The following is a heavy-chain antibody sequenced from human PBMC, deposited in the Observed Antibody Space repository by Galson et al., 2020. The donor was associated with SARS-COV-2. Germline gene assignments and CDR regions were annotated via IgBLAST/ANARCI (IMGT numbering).Heavy chain of an antibody. CDR2: IYYSGST. CDR1: GGSISSSSYY. CDR3: ARLWSSSWYDLRPSNNWFDP. D-gene: IGHD6-13*01. J-gene: IGHJ5*02. V-gene: IGHV4-39*01. Sequence: SETLSLTCTVSGGSISSSSYYWGWIRQPPGKGLEWIGSIYYSGSTYYNPSLKSRVTISVDTSKNQFSLKLSSVTAADTAVYYCARLWSSSWYDLRPSNNWFDPWGQGTLVTVSS.